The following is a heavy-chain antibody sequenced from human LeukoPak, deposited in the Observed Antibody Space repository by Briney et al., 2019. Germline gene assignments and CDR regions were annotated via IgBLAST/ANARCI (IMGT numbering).Heavy chain of an antibody. Sequence: PGGSLRLSCAASGFSFSNNWMSWVRQAPGKGLEWVANINQDGSEKYYVDSVKGRFTISRDNAKNSLSLQMNSLRAEDTSVYYCARVFYRYYYYYMDVWGKGTTVTVSS. CDR1: GFSFSNNW. J-gene: IGHJ6*03. CDR2: INQDGSEK. CDR3: ARVFYRYYYYYMDV. D-gene: IGHD4-11*01. V-gene: IGHV3-7*01.